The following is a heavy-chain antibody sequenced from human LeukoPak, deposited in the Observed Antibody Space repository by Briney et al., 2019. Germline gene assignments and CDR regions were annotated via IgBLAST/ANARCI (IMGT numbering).Heavy chain of an antibody. CDR1: GGSISSYY. J-gene: IGHJ4*02. Sequence: PSETLSLTCTVSGGSISSYYWSWIRQHPGKGLEWIGYIYYSGSTNYNPSLKSRVTISVDTSKNQFSLKLSSVTAADTAVYYCARLVVRGVIRYFDYWGQGTLVTVSS. CDR3: ARLVVRGVIRYFDY. V-gene: IGHV4-59*12. CDR2: IYYSGST. D-gene: IGHD3-10*01.